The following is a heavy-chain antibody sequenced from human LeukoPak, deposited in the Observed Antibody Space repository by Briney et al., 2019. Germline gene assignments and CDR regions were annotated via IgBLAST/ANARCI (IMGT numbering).Heavy chain of an antibody. Sequence: GASVKVSCKASGYTFTGYYMHWVRQAPGQGLEWMGWINPNSGGTNYAQKFQGRVTMTRDTSISTAYMELSRLRSDDTAVYYCARESVVVAADYYYYGMDVWGQGTTVTVSS. CDR3: ARESVVVAADYYYYGMDV. CDR2: INPNSGGT. CDR1: GYTFTGYY. V-gene: IGHV1-2*02. D-gene: IGHD2-15*01. J-gene: IGHJ6*02.